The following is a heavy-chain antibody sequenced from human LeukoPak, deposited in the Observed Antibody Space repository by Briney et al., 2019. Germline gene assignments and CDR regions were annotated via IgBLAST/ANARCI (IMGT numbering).Heavy chain of an antibody. CDR3: ARGLVVGPSAHSAIFDY. Sequence: GGSLRLSCAASGFTVSSNYMSWVRQAPGKGLEWVANIKQDGSEKYYVDSVKGRFTISRDNAKNSLYLQMNGLRAEDTAVYYCARGLVVGPSAHSAIFDYWGQGTLVTVSS. CDR2: IKQDGSEK. V-gene: IGHV3-7*01. CDR1: GFTVSSNY. D-gene: IGHD2-2*01. J-gene: IGHJ4*02.